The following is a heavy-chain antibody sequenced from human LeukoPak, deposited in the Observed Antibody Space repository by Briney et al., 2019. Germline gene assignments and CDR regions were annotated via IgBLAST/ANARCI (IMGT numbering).Heavy chain of an antibody. CDR1: GFTFSSYA. Sequence: PGGSLRLSCAASGFTFSSYAMSWVRQAPGKGLEWVSAISGSGGSTYYADSVKGRFTISRDNSKNTLYLQMNSLRAEDTAVYYCAKVSYYDSSGYPDYWGQGTLVTVSS. V-gene: IGHV3-23*01. J-gene: IGHJ4*02. D-gene: IGHD3-22*01. CDR2: ISGSGGST. CDR3: AKVSYYDSSGYPDY.